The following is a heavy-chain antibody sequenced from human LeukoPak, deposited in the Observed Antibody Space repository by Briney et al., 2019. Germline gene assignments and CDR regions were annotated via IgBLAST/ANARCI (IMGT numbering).Heavy chain of an antibody. J-gene: IGHJ4*02. CDR1: GFTFSSYW. CDR3: ASGRWGHYFDY. V-gene: IGHV3-7*01. Sequence: GGSLRLSCAASGFTFSSYWMSWVRQAPGKGLEWVANIKQDGSEKYYVDSVKGRFTISRDNAKNSLYLQMNSLRAEDTAVYYCASGRWGHYFDYWGQGALVTVSS. CDR2: IKQDGSEK. D-gene: IGHD2-21*02.